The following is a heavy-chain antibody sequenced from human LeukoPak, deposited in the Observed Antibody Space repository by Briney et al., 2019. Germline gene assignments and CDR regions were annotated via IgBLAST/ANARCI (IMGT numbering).Heavy chain of an antibody. CDR2: ISSSSSYI. CDR1: GFTFSSYS. J-gene: IGHJ4*02. V-gene: IGHV3-21*01. CDR3: ARGLTIFGVVTPFDY. Sequence: GESLRLSCAASGFTFSSYSMNWVRQAPGKGLEWVSSISSSSSYIYYADSVKGRFTISRDNAKNSLYLQMNSLRAEDTAVYYCARGLTIFGVVTPFDYWGQGTLVTVSS. D-gene: IGHD3-3*01.